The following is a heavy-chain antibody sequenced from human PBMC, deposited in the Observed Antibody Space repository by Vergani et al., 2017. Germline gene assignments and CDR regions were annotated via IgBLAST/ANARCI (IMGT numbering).Heavy chain of an antibody. CDR3: LKDNDYDADGPFDL. V-gene: IGHV3-9*01. CDR2: IDRNYGVK. Sequence: EVQLLESGGDLVQPGGSLRLSCTASGFTFQAFAFHWVRQVSGRGLEWVSGIDRNYGVKNGNSFEGRFSISRDNAKKAVFLQMNNLRHEDTALYFCLKDNDYDADGPFDLWGRGTLVTVSS. J-gene: IGHJ2*01. CDR1: GFTFQAFA. D-gene: IGHD3-16*01.